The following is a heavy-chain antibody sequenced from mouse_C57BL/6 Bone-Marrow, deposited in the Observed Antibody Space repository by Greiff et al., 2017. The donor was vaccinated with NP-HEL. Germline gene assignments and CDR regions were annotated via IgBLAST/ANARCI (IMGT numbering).Heavy chain of an antibody. D-gene: IGHD1-1*01. CDR1: GYSFTDYN. CDR2: INPNYGTT. CDR3: ARGYYALRAWFAY. Sequence: VHVKQSGPELVKPGASVKISCKASGYSFTDYNMNWVKQSNGKSLEWIGVINPNYGTTSYNQKFKGKATLTVDQSSSTAYMQLNSLTSEDSAVYYCARGYYALRAWFAYWGQGTLVTVSA. V-gene: IGHV1-39*01. J-gene: IGHJ3*01.